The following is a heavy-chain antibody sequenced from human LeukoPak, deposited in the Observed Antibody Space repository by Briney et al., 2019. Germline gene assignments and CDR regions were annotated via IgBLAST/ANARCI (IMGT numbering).Heavy chain of an antibody. Sequence: GGSLRLSCAASGFTVSSNYMSWVRQAPGKGLEWVSVIYSGGSTYYADSVKGRFTISRDNSKNTLYLQMNSLRAEDTAVYYCARDLLHCSGGSCYPYWGQGTLVTVSS. J-gene: IGHJ4*02. V-gene: IGHV3-53*01. D-gene: IGHD2-15*01. CDR2: IYSGGST. CDR1: GFTVSSNY. CDR3: ARDLLHCSGGSCYPY.